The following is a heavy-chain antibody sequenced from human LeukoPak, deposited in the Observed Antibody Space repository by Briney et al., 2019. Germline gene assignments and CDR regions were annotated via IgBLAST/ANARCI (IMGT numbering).Heavy chain of an antibody. CDR2: ISYSGST. Sequence: SETLSLTCTVSGGSISSYYWSWIRQPPGKGLEWIGTISYSGSTYYNPSLESRVTISIDASTNQFSLKLSSVTAADTAVYYCARESDRYCSTTSCPNWYDPWGQGTLVTVSS. CDR1: GGSISSYY. D-gene: IGHD2-2*01. V-gene: IGHV4-59*12. J-gene: IGHJ5*02. CDR3: ARESDRYCSTTSCPNWYDP.